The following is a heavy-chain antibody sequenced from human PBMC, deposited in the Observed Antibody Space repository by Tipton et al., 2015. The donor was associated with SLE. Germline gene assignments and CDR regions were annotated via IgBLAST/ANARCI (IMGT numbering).Heavy chain of an antibody. Sequence: TLSLTCTVSGGSISNYYWSWIRQPPGKGLEWIGYIFYSGSTNSNPSLKSRVTMSVDTFKNQFSLNLSSVTAADTAVYYCARDGPASWGYGLRSGYFDLWGQGTLVTVSS. V-gene: IGHV4-59*01. CDR2: IFYSGST. CDR1: GGSISNYY. J-gene: IGHJ4*02. D-gene: IGHD3-3*01. CDR3: ARDGPASWGYGLRSGYFDL.